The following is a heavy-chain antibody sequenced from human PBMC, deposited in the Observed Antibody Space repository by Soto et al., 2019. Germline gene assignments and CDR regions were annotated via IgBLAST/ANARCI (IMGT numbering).Heavy chain of an antibody. CDR3: ARDEYSSSSGGNYYYYYYMDV. CDR2: IYSGGST. D-gene: IGHD6-6*01. Sequence: GGSLRLSCAASGFTVSSNYMSWVRQAPGKGLEWVSVIYSGGSTYYADSVKGRFTISIDNSKNTLYLQMNSLRAEDTAVYYCARDEYSSSSGGNYYYYYYMDVWGKGTTVTVSS. J-gene: IGHJ6*03. V-gene: IGHV3-66*01. CDR1: GFTVSSNY.